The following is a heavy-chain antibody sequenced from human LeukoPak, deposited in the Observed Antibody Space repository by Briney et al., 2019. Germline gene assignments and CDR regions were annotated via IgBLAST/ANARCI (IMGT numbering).Heavy chain of an antibody. J-gene: IGHJ3*02. CDR1: GGSISSYY. CDR2: IYYSGST. V-gene: IGHV4-59*01. CDR3: ARIEYSSSSGAFDI. Sequence: PWETLSLTCTASGGSISSYYWSWIRQPPGKGLEWIGYIYYSGSTNYNPSLKSRVTISVDTSTNQFSLKLSSVTAADTAVYYCARIEYSSSSGAFDIWGQGTMVTVSS. D-gene: IGHD6-6*01.